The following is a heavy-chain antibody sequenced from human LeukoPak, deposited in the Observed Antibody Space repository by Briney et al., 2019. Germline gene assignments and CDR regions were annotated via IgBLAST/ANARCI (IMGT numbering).Heavy chain of an antibody. J-gene: IGHJ4*02. CDR2: IYTTGTT. V-gene: IGHV4-4*07. CDR3: GRQGYTASYYFLDY. D-gene: IGHD1-26*01. Sequence: SETLSLTCTVSSGSISSYYWGWVRQPPGKGLEWIGRIYTTGTTHYNPSLKSRVTISMDTSTNQFSLNLRSMTAADTAVYYCGRQGYTASYYFLDYWSQGTLVAVS. CDR1: SGSISSYY.